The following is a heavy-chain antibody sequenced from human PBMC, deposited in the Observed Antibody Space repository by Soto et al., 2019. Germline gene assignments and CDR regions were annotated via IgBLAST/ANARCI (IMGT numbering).Heavy chain of an antibody. D-gene: IGHD3-22*01. V-gene: IGHV3-33*01. Sequence: QVQLVESGGGVVQPGRSLRLSCAASGFTFSSYGMHWVRQAPGKGLEWVAVIWYDRSNKYYADSVKGRFTISRDNSKNTLYLQMNSLRAEDTAVYYCARDLPYYYDSSGSPDNWGQGTLVTVSS. J-gene: IGHJ4*02. CDR1: GFTFSSYG. CDR3: ARDLPYYYDSSGSPDN. CDR2: IWYDRSNK.